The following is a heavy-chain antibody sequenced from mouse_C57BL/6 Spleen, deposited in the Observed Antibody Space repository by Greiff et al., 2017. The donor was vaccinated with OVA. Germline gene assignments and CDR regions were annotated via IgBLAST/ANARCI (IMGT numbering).Heavy chain of an antibody. V-gene: IGHV1-26*01. D-gene: IGHD4-1*01. CDR3: ARWGLGRDYYAMDY. CDR1: GYTFTDYY. J-gene: IGHJ4*01. Sequence: EVQLQESGPELVKPGASVKISCKASGYTFTDYYMNWVKQSHGKSLEWIGDINPNNGGTSYNQKFKGKATLTVDKSSSTAYMELRSLTSEDSAVYYCARWGLGRDYYAMDYWGQGTSVTVSS. CDR2: INPNNGGT.